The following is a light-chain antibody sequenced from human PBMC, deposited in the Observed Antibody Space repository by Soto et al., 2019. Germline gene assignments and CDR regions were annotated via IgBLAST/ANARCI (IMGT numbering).Light chain of an antibody. Sequence: DIQLTQSPSSLSASVGDRVTITCRASRSISSSLAWYQQRPGKAPKHLIYQGSTLQREVSSRFSGSGSGTEFTLTISSLQPDDFATYYCQQYDSYPLTFGGGTKVDIK. CDR1: RSISSS. CDR2: QGS. J-gene: IGKJ4*01. CDR3: QQYDSYPLT. V-gene: IGKV1-5*03.